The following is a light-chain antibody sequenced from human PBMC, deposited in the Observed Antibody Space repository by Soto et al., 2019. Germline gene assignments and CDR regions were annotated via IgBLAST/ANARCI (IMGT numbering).Light chain of an antibody. V-gene: IGKV3D-20*02. J-gene: IGKJ2*01. CDR1: QSVTGTN. CDR3: QQRSNWPPYT. Sequence: EIVLTQSPGTLSLSPGEGATLSCRASQSVTGTNLAWYQQRAGQAPRLLIYDAVRRATGIPDRFSGSGSGTDFTLTISSLEPEDFAVYYCQQRSNWPPYTFGQGTKVDIK. CDR2: DAV.